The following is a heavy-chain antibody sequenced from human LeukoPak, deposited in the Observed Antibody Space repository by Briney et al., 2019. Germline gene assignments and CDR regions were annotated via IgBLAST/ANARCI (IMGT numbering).Heavy chain of an antibody. J-gene: IGHJ5*02. CDR3: ARGSIAARPEWFDP. CDR1: GGSISSYY. Sequence: SETLSLTCTVSGGSISSYYWSWIRQSAGKGLEWIGRIYTSGSTNYNPSLKSRVTISVDKSKNQFSLKLSSVTAADTAVYYCARGSIAARPEWFDPWGQGTLVTVSS. CDR2: IYTSGST. V-gene: IGHV4-4*07. D-gene: IGHD6-6*01.